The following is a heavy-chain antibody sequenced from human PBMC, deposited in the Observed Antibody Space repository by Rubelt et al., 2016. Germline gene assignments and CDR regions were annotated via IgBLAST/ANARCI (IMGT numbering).Heavy chain of an antibody. CDR3: TTGWGNYYYYYGMDV. D-gene: IGHD3-16*01. CDR2: IRSKAYGGTT. Sequence: GQGLEWVGFIRSKAYGGTTEYAASVKGRFTISRDDSKSIAYLQMNSLKTEDTAVYYCTTGWGNYYYYYGMDVWGQGTTVTVSS. V-gene: IGHV3-49*02. J-gene: IGHJ6*02.